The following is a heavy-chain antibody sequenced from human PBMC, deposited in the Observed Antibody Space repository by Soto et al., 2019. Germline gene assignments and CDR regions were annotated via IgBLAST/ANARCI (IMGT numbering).Heavy chain of an antibody. CDR1: GFTFSSYG. CDR3: AKDLALLWFGELHALDY. D-gene: IGHD3-10*01. V-gene: IGHV3-30*18. CDR2: ISYDGSNK. J-gene: IGHJ4*02. Sequence: GGSLRLSCAASGFTFSSYGMHWVRQAPGKGLEWVAVISYDGSNKYYADSVKGRFTISRDNSKNTLYLQMNSLRAEDTAVYYCAKDLALLWFGELHALDYWGQGTLVTVSS.